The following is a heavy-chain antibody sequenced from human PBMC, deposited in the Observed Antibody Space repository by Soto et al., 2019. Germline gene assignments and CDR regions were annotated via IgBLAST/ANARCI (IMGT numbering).Heavy chain of an antibody. Sequence: SGGSLRLSCAASGFTFSGYAMSWVRQAPGKGLEWVSAISGSGGSTYYADSVKGRFTISRDNSKNTLYLQMNSLRAEDTAVYYCAKDRGQAGPFDYWGQGTLVTVSS. D-gene: IGHD6-19*01. CDR3: AKDRGQAGPFDY. CDR2: ISGSGGST. J-gene: IGHJ4*02. V-gene: IGHV3-23*01. CDR1: GFTFSGYA.